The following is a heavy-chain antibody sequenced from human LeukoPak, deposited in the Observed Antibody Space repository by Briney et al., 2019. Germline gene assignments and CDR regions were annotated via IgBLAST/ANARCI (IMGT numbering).Heavy chain of an antibody. J-gene: IGHJ3*01. CDR1: GGSISSSSYY. Sequence: SETLSLTCTVSGGSISSSSYYWGWIRQPPGKGLEWIGSIYYSGSTYYNPSLKSRVTISVDASKNQFSLKLSSVTAADTAVYYCARFSDSSGYLWGQGTMVTVSS. D-gene: IGHD3-22*01. CDR2: IYYSGST. CDR3: ARFSDSSGYL. V-gene: IGHV4-39*01.